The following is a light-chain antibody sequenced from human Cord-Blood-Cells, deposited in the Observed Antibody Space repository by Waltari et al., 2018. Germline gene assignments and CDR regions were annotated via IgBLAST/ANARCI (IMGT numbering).Light chain of an antibody. Sequence: QSALTQPPSASGSPGQSVTISCTGTSSDVGGYNHVSWYQQHPGKAPKLMIYEVSKRPEGAPGRFSGSKSGNTASLAVSGLQAGDEADYYCSSYAGSNNLVFGGGTKLTVL. CDR1: SSDVGGYNH. CDR2: EVS. V-gene: IGLV2-8*01. CDR3: SSYAGSNNLV. J-gene: IGLJ2*01.